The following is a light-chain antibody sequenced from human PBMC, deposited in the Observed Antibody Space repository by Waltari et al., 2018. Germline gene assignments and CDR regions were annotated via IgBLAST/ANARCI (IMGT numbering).Light chain of an antibody. CDR2: DAS. V-gene: IGKV3-15*01. Sequence: EVLMTQSPATLSVSPGDRATLSCRASQGIYTNLAWYQQKPDQSPRLLIYDASTRASGTPARFSGSGSGTEFTLTIGSLQSEDSAIYICQQYNVWPPITFGQGTRLEIK. J-gene: IGKJ5*01. CDR1: QGIYTN. CDR3: QQYNVWPPIT.